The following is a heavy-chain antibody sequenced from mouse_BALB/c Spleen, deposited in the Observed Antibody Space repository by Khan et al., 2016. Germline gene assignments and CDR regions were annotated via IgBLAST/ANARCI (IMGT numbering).Heavy chain of an antibody. J-gene: IGHJ4*01. CDR3: ARKTRAMDY. CDR1: GFNIKDTY. CDR2: IDPANGNT. V-gene: IGHV14-3*02. Sequence: VRLQPSGAELVKPGASVKLSCTASGFNIKDTYMHWVKQRPEQGLEWIGRIDPANGNTKYDPKFQGKATITADTSSNTAYLQLSSLTSEDTAVYYGARKTRAMDYWGQGTSVTVSS.